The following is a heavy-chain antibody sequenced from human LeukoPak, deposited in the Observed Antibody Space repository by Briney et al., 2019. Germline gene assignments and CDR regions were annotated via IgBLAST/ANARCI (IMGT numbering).Heavy chain of an antibody. V-gene: IGHV3-23*01. CDR3: ARARIGRGYSYGLSYYYYYMDV. CDR1: GFTVSSKS. D-gene: IGHD5-18*01. Sequence: PGGSLRLSCAASGFTVSSKSMTWVRQAPGKGLEWVSAISGNGVDTFYADSVKGRFTISRDNSRNTLYLQMNSLRAEDTAVYYCARARIGRGYSYGLSYYYYYMDVWGKGTTVTISS. CDR2: ISGNGVDT. J-gene: IGHJ6*03.